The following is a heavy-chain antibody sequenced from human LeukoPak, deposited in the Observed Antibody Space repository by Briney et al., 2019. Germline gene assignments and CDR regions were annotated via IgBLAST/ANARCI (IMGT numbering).Heavy chain of an antibody. D-gene: IGHD2-15*01. CDR3: AKVFCSGGSCHAGFYFDY. Sequence: GGSLRLSCAASGFTFSSYGMHWARQAPGKGLEWVAFIRYDGSNKYYADSVKGRFTISRDNSKNTLYLQMNSLRAEDTAVYYCAKVFCSGGSCHAGFYFDYWGQGTLVTVSS. V-gene: IGHV3-30*02. CDR1: GFTFSSYG. CDR2: IRYDGSNK. J-gene: IGHJ4*02.